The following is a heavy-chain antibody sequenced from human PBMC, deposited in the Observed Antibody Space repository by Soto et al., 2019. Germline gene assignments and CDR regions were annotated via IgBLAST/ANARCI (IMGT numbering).Heavy chain of an antibody. Sequence: QVQLVESGGGVVQPGRSLRLSCAASGFTFSSYGMHWVRQASGKGLEWVAVISYDGSNKYYADSVKGRFTISRDNSKNTLYLQMNSLRAEDTAVYYCAKDGRPLTYNWNYGLDYWGQGTLVTVSS. CDR2: ISYDGSNK. CDR1: GFTFSSYG. CDR3: AKDGRPLTYNWNYGLDY. J-gene: IGHJ4*02. V-gene: IGHV3-30*18. D-gene: IGHD1-7*01.